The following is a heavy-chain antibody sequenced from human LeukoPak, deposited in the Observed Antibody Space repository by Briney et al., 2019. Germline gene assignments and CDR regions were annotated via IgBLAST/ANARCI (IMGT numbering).Heavy chain of an antibody. D-gene: IGHD4-17*01. J-gene: IGHJ4*02. CDR3: AREVYGDSSFDY. Sequence: GASVKVSCKTSGYSFSDNYMHWVRQAPGQGLEWMGWINPNSGDTNYAQKFQGRVTMTRDASISTVYLEPSRLRSDDTAVYHCAREVYGDSSFDYWGQGTLATVSS. V-gene: IGHV1-2*02. CDR2: INPNSGDT. CDR1: GYSFSDNY.